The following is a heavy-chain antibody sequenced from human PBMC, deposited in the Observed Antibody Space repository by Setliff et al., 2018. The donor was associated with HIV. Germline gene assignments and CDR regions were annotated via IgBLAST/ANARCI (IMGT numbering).Heavy chain of an antibody. V-gene: IGHV1-46*01. Sequence: ASVKVSCKASGDIFTSYYMHWVRQAPGQGPEWMGVINPSGGSTIYAQKFQGRVTITADESTSTVHMELSSLTSEDTAVYYCARDVYFTFSGEVIRHYLDVWGKGTTVTVSS. J-gene: IGHJ6*03. CDR1: GDIFTSYY. CDR2: INPSGGST. D-gene: IGHD3-3*01. CDR3: ARDVYFTFSGEVIRHYLDV.